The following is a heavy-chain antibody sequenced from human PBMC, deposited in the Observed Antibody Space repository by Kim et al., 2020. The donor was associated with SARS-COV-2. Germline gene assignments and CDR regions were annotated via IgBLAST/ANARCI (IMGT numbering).Heavy chain of an antibody. J-gene: IGHJ4*02. CDR3: ARRGAVAGNLLFDY. Sequence: SETLSLTCTVSGGSISSSGYYWTWIRQSPGKGLDWIRSIFYSGTTYSSPSLGSRITISVDTSKNQFSLQLSSVTAADTAVYYCARRGAVAGNLLFDYWGQGTLVTVSS. V-gene: IGHV4-39*01. CDR1: GGSISSSGYY. D-gene: IGHD6-19*01. CDR2: IFYSGTT.